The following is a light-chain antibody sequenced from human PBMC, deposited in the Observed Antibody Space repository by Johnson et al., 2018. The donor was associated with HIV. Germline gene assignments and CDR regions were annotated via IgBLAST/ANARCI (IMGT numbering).Light chain of an antibody. Sequence: QSVLSQPPSVSAAPGQKVTISCSGSSSNIGRNYVSWYQQLPGTAPKLLIYQNTWRPSWIPDRFSGSTSGASVTLAITGLQTGDEADYYCGTWDNSLKAEVFGTGTKVTV. CDR2: QNT. CDR1: SSNIGRNY. CDR3: GTWDNSLKAEV. V-gene: IGLV1-51*02. J-gene: IGLJ1*01.